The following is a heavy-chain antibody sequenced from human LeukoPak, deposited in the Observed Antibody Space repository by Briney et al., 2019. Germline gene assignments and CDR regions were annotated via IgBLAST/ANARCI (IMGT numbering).Heavy chain of an antibody. J-gene: IGHJ4*02. CDR3: ARGDSSVGLHY. V-gene: IGHV4-39*07. CDR2: IYYSGTT. D-gene: IGHD1-26*01. CDR1: GGSISSSSYY. Sequence: PSETLSLTCTVSGGSISSSSYYWAWIRQPPGKGLEWIGSIYYSGTTYYDPSLKSRVTISVDTSQNQFSLKLSSVTAADTAVYYCARGDSSVGLHYWGQGTLVTVSS.